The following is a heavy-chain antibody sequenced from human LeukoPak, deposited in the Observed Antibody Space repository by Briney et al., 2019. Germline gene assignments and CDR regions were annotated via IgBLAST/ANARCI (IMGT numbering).Heavy chain of an antibody. CDR3: AKGKYSSGGVPDY. D-gene: IGHD6-19*01. J-gene: IGHJ4*02. CDR2: IYYSGST. CDR1: GGSISSGGYY. Sequence: LSLTCTVSGGSISSGGYYWSWIRQHPGKGLEWIGYIYYSGSTYYNPSLKSRVTISVDTSKNQFSLKLSSVTAADTAVYYCAKGKYSSGGVPDYWGQGTLVTVSS. V-gene: IGHV4-31*03.